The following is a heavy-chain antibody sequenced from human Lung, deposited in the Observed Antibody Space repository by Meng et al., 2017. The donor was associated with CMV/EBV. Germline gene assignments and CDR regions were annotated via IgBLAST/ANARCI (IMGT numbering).Heavy chain of an antibody. CDR1: GFIVSNYG. Sequence: GGSXRLSCTASGFIVSNYGMHWVRHAPGKGLEWVAFIRYDGFIGTDKYYADSVKGRFTISRDNPKNTLYLQMNSLRAEDTAVYYCAKVGYHDSIGHFYYSDYWXQGTLVTVSS. V-gene: IGHV3-30*02. J-gene: IGHJ4*02. CDR3: AKVGYHDSIGHFYYSDY. D-gene: IGHD3-22*01. CDR2: IRYDGFIGTDK.